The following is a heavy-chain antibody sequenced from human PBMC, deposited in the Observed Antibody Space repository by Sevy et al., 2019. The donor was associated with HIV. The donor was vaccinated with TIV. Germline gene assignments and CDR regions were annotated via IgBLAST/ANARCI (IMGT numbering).Heavy chain of an antibody. CDR2: IGTAGDT. V-gene: IGHV3-13*01. CDR1: GFTFSSYD. CDR3: ARAPISSSWYYFDY. J-gene: IGHJ4*02. D-gene: IGHD6-13*01. Sequence: GGSLRLSCAASGFTFSSYDMHLVRQATGKGLEWVSAIGTAGDTYYPGSVKGRFTISRENAKNSLYLQMNSLRAGDTAVYYCARAPISSSWYYFDYWGQGTLVTVSS.